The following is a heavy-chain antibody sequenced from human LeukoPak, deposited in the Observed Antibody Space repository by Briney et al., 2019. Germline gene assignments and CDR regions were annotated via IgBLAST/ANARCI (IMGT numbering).Heavy chain of an antibody. CDR1: GFTVSSNY. J-gene: IGHJ6*02. CDR3: ARGGSGYGDYYYFYGMDV. V-gene: IGHV3-48*02. D-gene: IGHD3-22*01. Sequence: GGSLRLSCAASGFTVSSNYMSWVRQAPGKGLEWVSYISSSSSTIYYAESVKGRFTISRDNAKNSLYLQMNSLRDEDTAVYYCARGGSGYGDYYYFYGMDVWGQGTTVTVSS. CDR2: ISSSSSTI.